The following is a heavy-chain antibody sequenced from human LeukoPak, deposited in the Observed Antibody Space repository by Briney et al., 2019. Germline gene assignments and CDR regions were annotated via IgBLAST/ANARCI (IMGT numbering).Heavy chain of an antibody. Sequence: GGSLRLSCAASGFTFSSYSMNWVRQAPGKGLEWVSAISGSGGSTYYADSVKGRFTISRDNSKNTLYLQMNSLRAEDTAVYYCAKEGGGITYYYDSSGYYPDAFGIWGQGTMVTVSS. V-gene: IGHV3-23*01. CDR1: GFTFSSYS. J-gene: IGHJ3*02. CDR3: AKEGGGITYYYDSSGYYPDAFGI. D-gene: IGHD3-22*01. CDR2: ISGSGGST.